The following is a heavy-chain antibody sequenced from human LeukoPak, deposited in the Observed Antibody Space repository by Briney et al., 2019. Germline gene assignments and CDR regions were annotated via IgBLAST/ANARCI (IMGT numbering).Heavy chain of an antibody. D-gene: IGHD3-3*01. J-gene: IGHJ6*03. V-gene: IGHV1-69*01. CDR2: IIPIFGTA. CDR1: GGTFSSYA. CDR3: ARDFRDDDFWSGHYRGYYYYYMDV. Sequence: SVKVSCKASGGTFSSYAISWVRQAPGQGLEWMGGIIPIFGTANYAQKFQGRVTITADESTSTAYMELSSLRSEDTAVYYCARDFRDDDFWSGHYRGYYYYYMDVWGKGTTVTVSS.